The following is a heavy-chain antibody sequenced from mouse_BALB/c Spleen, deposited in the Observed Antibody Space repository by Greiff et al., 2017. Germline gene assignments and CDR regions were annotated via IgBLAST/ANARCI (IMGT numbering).Heavy chain of an antibody. CDR1: GYTFTDYN. CDR3: ASPNYGSSWFAY. V-gene: IGHV1S29*02. J-gene: IGHJ3*01. D-gene: IGHD1-1*01. Sequence: VQLQQSGPELVKPGASVKISCKASGYTFTDYNMHWVKQSHGKSLEWIGYIYPYNGGTGYNQKFTSKATLTVDNSSSTAYMELRSLTSEDSAVYYCASPNYGSSWFAYWGQGTLVTVSA. CDR2: IYPYNGGT.